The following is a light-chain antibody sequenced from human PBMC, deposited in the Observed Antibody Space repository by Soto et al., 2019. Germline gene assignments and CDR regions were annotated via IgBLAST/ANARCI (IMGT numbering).Light chain of an antibody. Sequence: QAVLTQPRSVSGSPGQSVTISCTGTSSDVGGYNYVSWYQQHPGKAPILMIYDVSKRPSGVPDRFSGSKSGNTASLTVSGLQAEDEADYYCSSYTGGNPSYVFGTGTKVTVL. V-gene: IGLV2-11*01. CDR2: DVS. CDR1: SSDVGGYNY. J-gene: IGLJ1*01. CDR3: SSYTGGNPSYV.